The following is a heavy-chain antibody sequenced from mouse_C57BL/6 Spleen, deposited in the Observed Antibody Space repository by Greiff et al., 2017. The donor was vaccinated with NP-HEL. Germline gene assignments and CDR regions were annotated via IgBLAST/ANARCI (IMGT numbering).Heavy chain of an antibody. Sequence: VQLKQSGGDLVKPGGSLKLSCAASGFTFSSYGMSWVRQTPDKRLEWVATISSGGSYTYYPDSVKGRFTISRDNAKNTLYLQMSSLKSEDTAMYYCARGGSSYGFAYWGQGTLVTVSA. CDR2: ISSGGSYT. CDR1: GFTFSSYG. D-gene: IGHD1-1*01. CDR3: ARGGSSYGFAY. J-gene: IGHJ3*01. V-gene: IGHV5-6*01.